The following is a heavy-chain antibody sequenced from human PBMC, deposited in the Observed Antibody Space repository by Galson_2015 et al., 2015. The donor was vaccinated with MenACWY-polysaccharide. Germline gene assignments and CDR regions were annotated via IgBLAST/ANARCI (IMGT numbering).Heavy chain of an antibody. Sequence: SVKVSCKASGYTFSSYDINWVRQTTGQGLEWMGWMNPNSGNTGYAQKFQGRVTMTRNTSISIAYMELSSLRSEDTAVYYCARGGKDSYDSSGYLNWFDPWGQGTLVTVSS. V-gene: IGHV1-8*01. CDR2: MNPNSGNT. J-gene: IGHJ5*02. CDR3: ARGGKDSYDSSGYLNWFDP. CDR1: GYTFSSYD. D-gene: IGHD3-22*01.